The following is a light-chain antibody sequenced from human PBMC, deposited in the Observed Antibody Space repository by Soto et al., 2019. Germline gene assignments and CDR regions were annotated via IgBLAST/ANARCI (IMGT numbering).Light chain of an antibody. V-gene: IGLV2-8*01. CDR1: SIDVGAYDY. CDR3: SSFAGSNNFPYV. J-gene: IGLJ1*01. Sequence: XFVLTQPPSASGSPGESVAISCTGTSIDVGAYDYVSWYQQHPGKAPKLMIYEINKRPSGVPDRFSGSKSGNTASLTVSGLQAEDEADYYCSSFAGSNNFPYVFGTGTKVTVL. CDR2: EIN.